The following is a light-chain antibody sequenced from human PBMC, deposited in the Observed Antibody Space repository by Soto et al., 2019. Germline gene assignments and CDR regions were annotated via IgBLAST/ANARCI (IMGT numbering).Light chain of an antibody. CDR2: DAS. CDR3: QLYNSYSLT. J-gene: IGKJ4*01. CDR1: QSISNW. Sequence: IQMSQSPSTLSTYVGDRVTITCRASQSISNWLAWYQQKPGKAPNLLIYDASSLESGVPSRFSGSGSGTEFTLTITSLQPDDFATYYCQLYNSYSLTFGGGAKVDIK. V-gene: IGKV1-5*01.